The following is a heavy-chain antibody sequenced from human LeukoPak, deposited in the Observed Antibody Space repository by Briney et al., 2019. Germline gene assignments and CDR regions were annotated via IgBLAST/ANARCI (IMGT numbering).Heavy chain of an antibody. CDR3: ARDVGGEENWFDP. D-gene: IGHD3-16*01. Sequence: PSETLSLTCAVYGGSFSGYYWSWIRQPPGKGLEWIGEINHSGSTNYNPSLKSRVTISVDTSKNQFSLKLSSVTAANTAVYYCARDVGGEENWFDPWGQGTLVTVSS. V-gene: IGHV4-34*01. CDR2: INHSGST. CDR1: GGSFSGYY. J-gene: IGHJ5*02.